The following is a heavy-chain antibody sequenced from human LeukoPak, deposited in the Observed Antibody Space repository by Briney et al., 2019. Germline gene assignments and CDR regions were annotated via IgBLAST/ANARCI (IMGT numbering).Heavy chain of an antibody. Sequence: GGSLRLSCAASGFTFSSYGMHWVRQAPGKGLEWVAVISYDVGKKYYADSVKGRFTISRDNSKNTLYLQMNSLRAEDTAVYYRAKDDYYDTSGYRDWGQGTLVTVSS. CDR1: GFTFSSYG. CDR2: ISYDVGKK. V-gene: IGHV3-30*18. CDR3: AKDDYYDTSGYRD. J-gene: IGHJ4*02. D-gene: IGHD3-22*01.